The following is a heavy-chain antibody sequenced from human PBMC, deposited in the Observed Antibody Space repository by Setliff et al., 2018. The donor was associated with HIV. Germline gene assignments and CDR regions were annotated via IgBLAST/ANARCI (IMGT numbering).Heavy chain of an antibody. D-gene: IGHD1-26*01. CDR2: INAGNGDT. CDR1: GYTFRIYG. J-gene: IGHJ4*02. V-gene: IGHV1-3*01. CDR3: AREYSGTSYGDIDF. Sequence: ASVKVSCKASGYTFRIYGIHWVRQAPGQRLEWMGWINAGNGDTKYSQKFQDRVAITGDTYASTVFMELSRLRSEDTGVYYCAREYSGTSYGDIDFWGEGTVVTVSS.